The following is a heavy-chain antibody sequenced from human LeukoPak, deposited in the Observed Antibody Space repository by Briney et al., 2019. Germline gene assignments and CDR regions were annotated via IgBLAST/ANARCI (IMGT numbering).Heavy chain of an antibody. J-gene: IGHJ6*02. V-gene: IGHV1-69*04. Sequence: SVKVSCKASGGTFSSYAISWVRQAPGQGLEWMGRIIPVLNITTYAQKFQGSVTITADTSTSTVYMELSSLRSEETAVYYCARDQGLTAPPPYGLDVWGQGTTVIVSS. D-gene: IGHD5-18*01. CDR2: IIPVLNIT. CDR3: ARDQGLTAPPPYGLDV. CDR1: GGTFSSYA.